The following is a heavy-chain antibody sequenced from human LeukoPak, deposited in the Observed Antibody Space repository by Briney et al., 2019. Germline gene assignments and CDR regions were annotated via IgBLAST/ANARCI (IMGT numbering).Heavy chain of an antibody. CDR2: INHSGST. Sequence: PSETLSLTCAVYGGSFSGYYWSWIRQPPGKGLEWIGEINHSGSTNYNPSLESRVTISVDTSKNQFSLKLSSVTAADTVVYYCARSDGDTPRGYWGQGTLVTVSS. J-gene: IGHJ4*02. CDR3: ARSDGDTPRGY. D-gene: IGHD4-17*01. CDR1: GGSFSGYY. V-gene: IGHV4-34*01.